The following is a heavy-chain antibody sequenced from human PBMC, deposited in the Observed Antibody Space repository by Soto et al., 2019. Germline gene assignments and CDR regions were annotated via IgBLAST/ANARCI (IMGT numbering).Heavy chain of an antibody. CDR1: GFTFDDYA. Sequence: PGGSLRLSCAASGFTFDDYAMLWVRQAPGKGLEWVSGISWNSGSIGYADSVKGRFTISRDNAKNSLYLQMNSLRAEDTALYYCAKDYYDSSGYWYYYGMDVWGQGTTVTVS. CDR3: AKDYYDSSGYWYYYGMDV. V-gene: IGHV3-9*01. D-gene: IGHD3-22*01. CDR2: ISWNSGSI. J-gene: IGHJ6*02.